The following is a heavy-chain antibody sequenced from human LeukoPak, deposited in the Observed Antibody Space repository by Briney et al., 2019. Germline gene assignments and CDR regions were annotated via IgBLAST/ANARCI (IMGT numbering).Heavy chain of an antibody. CDR1: RFIFSTYG. CDR2: IRPDGSSE. D-gene: IGHD3-3*01. CDR3: ARSILESHYYYYYMDV. V-gene: IGHV3-30*02. Sequence: GGSLRLSCAASRFIFSTYGMHWVRQAPGKGLEWVAFIRPDGSSEYYAASVRGRFAISRDNSKNTLYLQMNSLRAEDTAVYYCARSILESHYYYYYMDVWGKGTTVTVSS. J-gene: IGHJ6*03.